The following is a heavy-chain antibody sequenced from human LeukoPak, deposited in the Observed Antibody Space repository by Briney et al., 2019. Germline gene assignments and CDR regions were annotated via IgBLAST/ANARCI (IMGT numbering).Heavy chain of an antibody. D-gene: IGHD2-2*01. V-gene: IGHV1-8*03. CDR2: MNPNSGNT. CDR1: GYTFTSYD. Sequence: ASVKVSCKASGYTFTSYDINWVRQATGQGLEWMGWMNPNSGNTGYAQKFQGRVTITRNTSISTAYMELSSLRSEDTAVYYCARARVVPAAMYNWFDPWGQGTLVTVSS. CDR3: ARARVVPAAMYNWFDP. J-gene: IGHJ5*02.